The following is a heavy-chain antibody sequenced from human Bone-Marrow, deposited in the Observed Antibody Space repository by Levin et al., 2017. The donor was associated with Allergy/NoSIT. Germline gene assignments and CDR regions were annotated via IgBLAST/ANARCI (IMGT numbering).Heavy chain of an antibody. J-gene: IGHJ5*02. Sequence: PGGSLRLSCAASGFTVSSNYMSWVRQAPGKGLEWVSVIYSGGSTYYADSVKGRFTISRDNSKNTLYLQMNSLRAEDTAVYYCARVLYRTAYCSGGSCYSFPNWFDPWGQGTLVTVSS. CDR3: ARVLYRTAYCSGGSCYSFPNWFDP. V-gene: IGHV3-53*01. CDR1: GFTVSSNY. CDR2: IYSGGST. D-gene: IGHD2-15*01.